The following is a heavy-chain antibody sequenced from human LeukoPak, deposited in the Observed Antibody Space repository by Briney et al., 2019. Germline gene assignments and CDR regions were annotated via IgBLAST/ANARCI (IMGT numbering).Heavy chain of an antibody. V-gene: IGHV3-21*01. CDR1: GFTFSSYN. CDR2: IDSSSRYI. Sequence: GGSLRLSCAASGFTFSSYNMDWVRQAPGKGLEWVSFIDSSSRYIYQADSVKGRFTISRDNAKSSVFLQMNSLRAEDTAVYYCARVTFNYFGSGDAFDIWGQGTMVTVSS. D-gene: IGHD3-10*01. CDR3: ARVTFNYFGSGDAFDI. J-gene: IGHJ3*02.